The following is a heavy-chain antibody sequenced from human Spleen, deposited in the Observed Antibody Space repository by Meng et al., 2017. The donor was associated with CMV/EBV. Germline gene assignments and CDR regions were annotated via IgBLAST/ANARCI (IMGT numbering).Heavy chain of an antibody. CDR3: ARVVPPADWFDP. V-gene: IGHV4-39*07. CDR2: VFYSGST. D-gene: IGHD2-2*01. Sequence: GSLSLTCTVSGGSISSSSYYWGWIRQPPGKGLEWIGSVFYSGSTYYNPSLKSRVTISVDTSKNQFSLKLSSVTAADTAVYYCARVVPPADWFDPWGQGTLVTVSS. CDR1: GGSISSSSYY. J-gene: IGHJ5*02.